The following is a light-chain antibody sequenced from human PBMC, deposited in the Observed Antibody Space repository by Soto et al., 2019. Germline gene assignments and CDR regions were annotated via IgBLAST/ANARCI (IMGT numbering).Light chain of an antibody. Sequence: DIQVTQSPSSLSASIGDRVTITCRASQSISTFLNWYQQKPGQAPNLLIYVASNLQTGVPSRFSGSGSGTDFILTISGLQPEDVATYYCQQSYRAPYTFGQGTTLEIK. J-gene: IGKJ2*01. CDR3: QQSYRAPYT. CDR2: VAS. CDR1: QSISTF. V-gene: IGKV1-39*01.